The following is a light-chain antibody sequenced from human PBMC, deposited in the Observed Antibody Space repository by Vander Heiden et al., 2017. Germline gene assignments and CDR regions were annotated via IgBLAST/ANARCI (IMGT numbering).Light chain of an antibody. CDR3: ASLTSLSTYV. J-gene: IGLJ1*01. CDR2: DVT. Sequence: QSALTQPASVSGSPGQSITISCTGTGRDIGFFNYVSWYQQHPGKAPKLIIYDVTNRPSGVSNRFSGTKSGNTASLTISGLQPDDEADYLCASLTSLSTYVFGTGTKLTVL. V-gene: IGLV2-14*03. CDR1: GRDIGFFNY.